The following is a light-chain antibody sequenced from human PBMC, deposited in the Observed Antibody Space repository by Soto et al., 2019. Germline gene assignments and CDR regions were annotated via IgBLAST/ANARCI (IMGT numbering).Light chain of an antibody. CDR3: QVWDSSSDHPFV. J-gene: IGLJ1*01. V-gene: IGLV3-21*04. CDR1: NIGSKS. Sequence: SYELTQPPSVSVAPGKTARITCGGNNIGSKSVHWYQQKPGQAPVLVIYYDSDRPSGIPDRFSGSNSGNTATLTISRVEAGDEADYYCQVWDSSSDHPFVFGTGTKLTVL. CDR2: YDS.